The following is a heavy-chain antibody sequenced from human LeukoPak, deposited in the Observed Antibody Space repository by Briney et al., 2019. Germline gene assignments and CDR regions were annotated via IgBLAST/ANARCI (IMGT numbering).Heavy chain of an antibody. Sequence: PGGSLRLSCAASGFTFSSYSMNWVRQAPGKGPEWVAKIDKDGSEKYSVDSVRGRFTISRDNAKNTLYLQMDSLRAEDTAVYYCARPGTYCSGYGSCFPFEYWGQGSLVIVSS. CDR1: GFTFSSYS. CDR2: IDKDGSEK. CDR3: ARPGTYCSGYGSCFPFEY. J-gene: IGHJ4*02. V-gene: IGHV3-7*01. D-gene: IGHD2-15*01.